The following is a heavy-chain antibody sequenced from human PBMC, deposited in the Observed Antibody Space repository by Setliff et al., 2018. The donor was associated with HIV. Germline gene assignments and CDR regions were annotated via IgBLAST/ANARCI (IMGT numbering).Heavy chain of an antibody. CDR2: IKQDGSKA. CDR1: GFTFSSYW. D-gene: IGHD5-18*01. Sequence: GGSLRLSCAASGFTFSSYWMHWVRQAPGKGLEWVADIKQDGSKAYYMDSVKGRFTISRDNPKDSLYLQMTSLRADDTAMYYCARDDSNGNTDAFDIWGQGTTVTVSS. V-gene: IGHV3-7*04. CDR3: ARDDSNGNTDAFDI. J-gene: IGHJ3*02.